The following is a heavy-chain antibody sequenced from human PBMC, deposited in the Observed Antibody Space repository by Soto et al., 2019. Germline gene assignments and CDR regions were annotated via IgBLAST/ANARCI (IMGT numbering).Heavy chain of an antibody. CDR2: IKNKADGGTT. CDR3: TTDPGDYEDF. D-gene: IGHD4-17*01. CDR1: GITFINAW. J-gene: IGHJ4*02. Sequence: EVQLVESGGDLVQPGGCLRLSCEASGITFINAWMSWVRQAPGKGLEWVGRIKNKADGGTTDYAAPVRGRFTISRDDSKNTLFLQMNSLEIEDTAVYYCTTDPGDYEDFWGRGTLVTVSS. V-gene: IGHV3-15*01.